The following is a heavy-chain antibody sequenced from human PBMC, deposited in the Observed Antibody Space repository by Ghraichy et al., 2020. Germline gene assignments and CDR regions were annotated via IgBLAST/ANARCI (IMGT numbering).Heavy chain of an antibody. CDR1: GFTFSSYW. CDR3: ARDYTPLGAGVDAFDI. J-gene: IGHJ3*02. Sequence: GGSLRLSCAASGFTFSSYWMSWVRQAPGKGLEWVANITQDGSEKYYVDSVKGRFTISRDNAKNSLYLQMNSLRAEDTAVYYCARDYTPLGAGVDAFDIWGQGTMVTVSS. CDR2: ITQDGSEK. D-gene: IGHD3-16*01. V-gene: IGHV3-7*01.